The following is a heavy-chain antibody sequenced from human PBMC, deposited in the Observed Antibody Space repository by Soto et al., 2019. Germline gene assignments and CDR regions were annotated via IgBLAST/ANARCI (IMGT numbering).Heavy chain of an antibody. D-gene: IGHD3-16*02. J-gene: IGHJ4*02. CDR2: INVGDDKT. Sequence: QVQLVQSGAEVKKPGASVRLSCKVSGKSFDNFAVHWVRQTPGQRPAWMGRINVGDDKTKYSEKFQGRVIVSYDTSATTAYMELRALSSEDTAVYYCARAKYDYIWGSYHPFDQWAQGAQVTVAS. CDR1: GKSFDNFA. CDR3: ARAKYDYIWGSYHPFDQ. V-gene: IGHV1-3*01.